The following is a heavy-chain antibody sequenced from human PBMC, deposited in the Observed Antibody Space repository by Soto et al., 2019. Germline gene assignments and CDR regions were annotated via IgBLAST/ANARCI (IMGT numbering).Heavy chain of an antibody. CDR3: ARHLINWFDP. D-gene: IGHD3-22*01. CDR1: GFSVSSNY. CDR2: IYSDGST. J-gene: IGHJ5*02. Sequence: EVYLVESGGGLVQPGGSLRLSCAASGFSVSSNYMSWVRQTPGKGLEWVSVIYSDGSTYYADSVKGRFTISRDNSKNPLYLQMNSLRTEDTAVYYCARHLINWFDPWGQGTLVTVSS. V-gene: IGHV3-66*04.